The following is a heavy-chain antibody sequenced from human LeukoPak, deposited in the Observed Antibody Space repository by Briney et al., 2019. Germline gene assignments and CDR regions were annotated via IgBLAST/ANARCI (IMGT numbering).Heavy chain of an antibody. CDR1: GGSISSSNW. D-gene: IGHD6-13*01. J-gene: IGHJ4*02. CDR3: AREPENVAATGTMDY. CDR2: IYYSGST. V-gene: IGHV4-4*02. Sequence: PSETLSLTCAVSGGSISSSNWWSWVRQPPGKGLEWIGEIYYSGSTNYNPSLKSRVTISVDKSKNQFSLKLSSVTAADTAVYYCAREPENVAATGTMDYWGQGTLVTVSS.